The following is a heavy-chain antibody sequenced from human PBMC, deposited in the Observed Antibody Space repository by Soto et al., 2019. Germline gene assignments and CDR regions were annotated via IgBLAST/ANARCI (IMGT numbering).Heavy chain of an antibody. CDR3: ARLPYSAYNRHFDY. J-gene: IGHJ4*02. CDR1: GFIFSHYY. V-gene: IGHV3-11*06. D-gene: IGHD4-4*01. CDR2: ITPTSGHI. Sequence: QVQMVESGGGLVKPGGPLRLSCAASGFIFSHYYMGWIRQAPGKGLEWVSYITPTSGHITYADSVKGRFTISRDNARNSLYLQMNSLTADDTAMYYCARLPYSAYNRHFDYWGQGTLVTVSS.